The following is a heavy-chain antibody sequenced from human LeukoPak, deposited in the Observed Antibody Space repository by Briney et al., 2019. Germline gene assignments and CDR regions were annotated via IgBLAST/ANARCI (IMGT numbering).Heavy chain of an antibody. CDR2: IIPIFGTA. D-gene: IGHD6-6*01. Sequence: GASVKVSCKASGGTFSSYAISWVRQAPGQGLEWMGGIIPIFGTANYAQKFQGRVTITADKSTSTAYMELSSLRSEDTAVYYCARDPPDYSSSSSWFDPWGQGTLVTVSS. CDR1: GGTFSSYA. CDR3: ARDPPDYSSSSSWFDP. J-gene: IGHJ5*02. V-gene: IGHV1-69*06.